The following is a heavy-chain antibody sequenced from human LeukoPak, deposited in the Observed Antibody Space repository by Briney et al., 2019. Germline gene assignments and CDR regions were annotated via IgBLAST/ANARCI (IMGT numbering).Heavy chain of an antibody. D-gene: IGHD3-3*01. CDR1: GFTFSNAW. V-gene: IGHV3-15*01. CDR2: IKSKTDGGTT. CDR3: ARGYDFWSGYSD. J-gene: IGHJ4*02. Sequence: GGSLRLSCAASGFTFSNAWMSWVRQAPGKGLEWVGRIKSKTDGGTTDYAAPVKGRFTISRDDSKNTLYLQMNSLKTEDTAVYFCARGYDFWSGYSDWGQGTLVTVSS.